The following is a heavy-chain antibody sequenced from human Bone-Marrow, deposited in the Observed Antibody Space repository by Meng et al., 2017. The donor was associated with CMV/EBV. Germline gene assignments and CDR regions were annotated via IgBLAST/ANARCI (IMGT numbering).Heavy chain of an antibody. CDR2: INPSGGST. Sequence: ASVKVSCKASGYTFTSYYMHWVRQAPGQGLEWMGIINPSGGSTSYAQKFQGRVTMTTDTSTSTAYMELRSLRSDDTAVYYCARGSSGSYYLDWFDPWGQGTLVTVSS. CDR1: GYTFTSYY. D-gene: IGHD1-26*01. CDR3: ARGSSGSYYLDWFDP. V-gene: IGHV1-46*01. J-gene: IGHJ5*02.